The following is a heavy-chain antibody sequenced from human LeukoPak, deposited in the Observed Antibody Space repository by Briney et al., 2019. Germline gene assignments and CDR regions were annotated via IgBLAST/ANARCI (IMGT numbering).Heavy chain of an antibody. CDR3: ARQDMVRGVNAFDI. CDR2: IYYSGST. Sequence: PSETLSLTCTVSGGSISSGGYYWSWIRQHPGKGLEWIGYIYYSGSTYYNPSLKSRVTISVDTSKNQFSLKLSSVTAADTAVYYCARQDMVRGVNAFDIWGQGTMVTVSS. D-gene: IGHD3-10*01. CDR1: GGSISSGGYY. V-gene: IGHV4-31*03. J-gene: IGHJ3*02.